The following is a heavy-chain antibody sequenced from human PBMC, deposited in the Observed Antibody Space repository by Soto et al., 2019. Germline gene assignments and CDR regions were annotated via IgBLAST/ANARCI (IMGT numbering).Heavy chain of an antibody. CDR3: ARLSLFRGYSSGWFDP. Sequence: SETLSLTCTVSGGSISSSSYYWGWIRQPPGKGLEWIGSIYYSGSTYYNPSLKSRVTISVDTSKNQFSLKLSSVTAADTAVYYCARLSLFRGYSSGWFDPWGQGTLVTVSS. J-gene: IGHJ5*02. CDR2: IYYSGST. CDR1: GGSISSSSYY. D-gene: IGHD6-19*01. V-gene: IGHV4-39*01.